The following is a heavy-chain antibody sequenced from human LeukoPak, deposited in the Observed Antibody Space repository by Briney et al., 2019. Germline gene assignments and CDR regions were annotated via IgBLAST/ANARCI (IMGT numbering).Heavy chain of an antibody. V-gene: IGHV3-74*01. D-gene: IGHD1-26*01. CDR2: INSDGSST. CDR1: GFTFSSYW. J-gene: IGHJ4*02. CDR3: ARDRNTGSSYENLFEY. Sequence: GGSRRLSCAASGFTFSSYWMHWVRQAPGKGLVWVSHINSDGSSTSYADSVKGRFTISRDNAKNTLYLQMNSLRAEDTSVYYCARDRNTGSSYENLFEYWGQGSLVTVSS.